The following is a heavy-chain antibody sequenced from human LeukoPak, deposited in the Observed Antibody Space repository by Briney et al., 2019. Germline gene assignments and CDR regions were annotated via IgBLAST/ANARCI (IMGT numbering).Heavy chain of an antibody. D-gene: IGHD6-19*01. CDR2: ISGNDGST. Sequence: PGGSLRLSCAASGFIFSSSAMSGARQAPGKGLEWVSGISGNDGSTDYEDSVKGRFTISRDNSKTTLYLQMNSLRSEGTAVYYCAKDRSGWYYFDYWGQGTLVTVSS. V-gene: IGHV3-23*01. CDR3: AKDRSGWYYFDY. J-gene: IGHJ4*02. CDR1: GFIFSSSA.